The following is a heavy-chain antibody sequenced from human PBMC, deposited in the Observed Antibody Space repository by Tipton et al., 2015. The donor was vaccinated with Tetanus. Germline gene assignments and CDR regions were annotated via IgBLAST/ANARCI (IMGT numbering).Heavy chain of an antibody. V-gene: IGHV4-39*01. CDR2: IFFEGST. Sequence: TLSLTCTVSGGSISSSSYYWGWIRQAPGKGLEWIASIFFEGSTYYYPSLKSRVAVDVDTSRTLFSLRLTSVTAADTGVYYCARHFYGNWFDPWGQRALVTVSS. CDR1: GGSISSSSYY. D-gene: IGHD2/OR15-2a*01. CDR3: ARHFYGNWFDP. J-gene: IGHJ5*02.